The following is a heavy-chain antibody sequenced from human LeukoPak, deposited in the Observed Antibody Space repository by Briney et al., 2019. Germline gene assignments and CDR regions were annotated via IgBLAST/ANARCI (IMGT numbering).Heavy chain of an antibody. D-gene: IGHD6-19*01. V-gene: IGHV3-7*01. CDR3: AGDIVAGTVDY. Sequence: GGSLRLSCAASGFTFSSYWMSWVRQAPGKGREGVANIKQDGSEKYYVDSVKGRFTISRDNAKNSLYLQMNSLRAEDTAVYYCAGDIVAGTVDYWGQGTLVTVSS. CDR2: IKQDGSEK. CDR1: GFTFSSYW. J-gene: IGHJ4*02.